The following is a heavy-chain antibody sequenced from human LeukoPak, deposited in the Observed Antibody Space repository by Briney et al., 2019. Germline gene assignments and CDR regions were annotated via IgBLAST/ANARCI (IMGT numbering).Heavy chain of an antibody. J-gene: IGHJ2*01. CDR2: IYYSGST. V-gene: IGHV4-61*01. CDR1: SGSVSSGSYY. CDR3: ARELPPYWYFDL. Sequence: PSETLSLTCTVSSGSVSSGSYYWSWIQQPPGKGLEWIGYIYYSGSTNYNPSLKSRVTISVDTSKNQFSLKLSSVTAADTAVYYCARELPPYWYFDLWGRGTLVTVSS.